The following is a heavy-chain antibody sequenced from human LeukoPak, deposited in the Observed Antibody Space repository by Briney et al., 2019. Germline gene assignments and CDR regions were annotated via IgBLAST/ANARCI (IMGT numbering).Heavy chain of an antibody. CDR1: GYTFTGYY. D-gene: IGHD6-13*01. V-gene: IGHV1-2*02. Sequence: ASVKVSCKASGYTFTGYYMHWVRQAPGQGLEWMGWINPNNGGTNYAQNFQGRVTMTRTTSISTAYMELSSLRSKDAAVYYCARGRNKWQQLIRFDPWGQGTLVTVSS. J-gene: IGHJ5*02. CDR3: ARGRNKWQQLIRFDP. CDR2: INPNNGGT.